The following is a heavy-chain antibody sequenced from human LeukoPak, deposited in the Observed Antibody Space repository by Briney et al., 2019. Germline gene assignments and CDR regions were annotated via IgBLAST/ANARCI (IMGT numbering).Heavy chain of an antibody. J-gene: IGHJ3*02. CDR1: GGSISSGSYY. D-gene: IGHD5/OR15-5a*01. V-gene: IGHV4-61*02. Sequence: SETLSLTCTVSGGSISSGSYYWSWIRQPAGKGLEWIGRIYTSGSTNYNPSLKSRVTISVDTSKNQFSLKLSSVTAADTAVYYCARASKGGDAFDIWGQGTMVTVSS. CDR2: IYTSGST. CDR3: ARASKGGDAFDI.